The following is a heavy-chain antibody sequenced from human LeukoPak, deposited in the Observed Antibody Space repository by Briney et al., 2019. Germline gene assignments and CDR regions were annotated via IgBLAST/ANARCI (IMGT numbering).Heavy chain of an antibody. Sequence: SQTLSLTCTVSGGSISSGGYYWSWIRQHPGKGLEWIGYIYYSGSTYYNPSLKSRVTISVDTSKNQFSLKLSSVTAADTAVYYCARCCYGDTDFDYWGQGTLVTVSS. J-gene: IGHJ4*02. CDR1: GGSISSGGYY. CDR2: IYYSGST. D-gene: IGHD4-17*01. CDR3: ARCCYGDTDFDY. V-gene: IGHV4-31*03.